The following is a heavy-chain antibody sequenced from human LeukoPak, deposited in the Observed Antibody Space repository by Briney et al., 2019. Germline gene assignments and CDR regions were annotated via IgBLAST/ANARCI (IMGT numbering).Heavy chain of an antibody. V-gene: IGHV1-46*01. D-gene: IGHD6-6*01. CDR2: INPSGGST. Sequence: APVKVSCKVSGYTFTSYYMHWVRQAPGQGPEWMGIINPSGGSTSYAQKFQGRVTMTRDMSTSTVYMELSSLRSEDTAVYYCATGSSSSVFDYWGQGTLVTVSS. J-gene: IGHJ4*02. CDR1: GYTFTSYY. CDR3: ATGSSSSVFDY.